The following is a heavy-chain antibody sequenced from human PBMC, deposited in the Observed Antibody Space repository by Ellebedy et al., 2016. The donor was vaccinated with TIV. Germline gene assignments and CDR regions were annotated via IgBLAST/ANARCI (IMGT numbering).Heavy chain of an antibody. V-gene: IGHV1-69*13. CDR1: GGTFSSYA. CDR2: IIPIFGTA. Sequence: SVKVSXXASGGTFSSYAISWVRQAPGQGLEWMGGIIPIFGTANYAQKFQGRVTITADESTSTAYMELSSLRSEDTAVYYCARDGSGGSCYDCTILYNWFDPWGQGTLVTVSS. J-gene: IGHJ5*02. CDR3: ARDGSGGSCYDCTILYNWFDP. D-gene: IGHD2-15*01.